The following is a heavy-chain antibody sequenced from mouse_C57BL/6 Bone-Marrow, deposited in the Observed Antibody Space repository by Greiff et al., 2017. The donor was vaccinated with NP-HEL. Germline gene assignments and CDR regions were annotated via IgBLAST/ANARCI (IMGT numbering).Heavy chain of an antibody. V-gene: IGHV5-9*01. CDR2: ISGGGGNT. D-gene: IGHD1-1*02. CDR3: ARWGYYGNFDY. J-gene: IGHJ2*01. CDR1: GFTFSSYT. Sequence: EVKLVESGGGLVKPGGSLKLSCAASGFTFSSYTMSWVRQTPEKRLEWVATISGGGGNTYYPDSVKGRFTISRDNAKNTLYLQMSSLRSEDTALYYCARWGYYGNFDYWGQGTTLTVSS.